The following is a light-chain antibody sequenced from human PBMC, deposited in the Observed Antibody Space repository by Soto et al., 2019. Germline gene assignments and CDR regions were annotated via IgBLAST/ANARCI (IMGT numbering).Light chain of an antibody. CDR2: DVS. J-gene: IGLJ2*01. CDR1: SSDVGAYNF. V-gene: IGLV2-14*01. Sequence: QSVLTQPASVAESPGQSITISCTGTSSDVGAYNFVSWYQHHPGKAPKLMIYDVSNRPSGVSNRFSGSKSGNTASLTISGLQAEDEADYYCSSYTNSDPLIFGGGTQLTVL. CDR3: SSYTNSDPLI.